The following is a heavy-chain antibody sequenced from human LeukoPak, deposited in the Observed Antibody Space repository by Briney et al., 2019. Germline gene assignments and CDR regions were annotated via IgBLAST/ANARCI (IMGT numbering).Heavy chain of an antibody. CDR3: ARLYSSSWSNLRLGLDAFDL. J-gene: IGHJ3*01. D-gene: IGHD6-13*01. Sequence: GVSLRLSCAASGFTFSSYSRNWVRQAPGKGLEGGSSISSSSSYIYYADSGKGRFTIYRDNGKNSLDLEMNSLRAEDTAVYYCARLYSSSWSNLRLGLDAFDLWGQGTMVTVSS. CDR2: ISSSSSYI. CDR1: GFTFSSYS. V-gene: IGHV3-21*01.